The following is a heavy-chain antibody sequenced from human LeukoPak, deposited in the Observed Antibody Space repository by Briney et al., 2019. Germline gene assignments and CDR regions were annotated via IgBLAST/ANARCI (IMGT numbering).Heavy chain of an antibody. Sequence: ASVKVSCKASGYTFTNDGVSWLRQAPGQGLEWMGWINPNSGGTNYAQKFQGRVTMTRDTSISTAYMELSRLRSDDTAVYYCARVPKYYYDSSGWGAFDIWGQGTMVTVSS. CDR2: INPNSGGT. CDR3: ARVPKYYYDSSGWGAFDI. V-gene: IGHV1-2*02. J-gene: IGHJ3*02. D-gene: IGHD3-22*01. CDR1: GYTFTNDG.